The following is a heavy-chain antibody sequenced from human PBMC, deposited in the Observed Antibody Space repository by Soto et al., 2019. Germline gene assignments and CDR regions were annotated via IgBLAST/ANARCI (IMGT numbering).Heavy chain of an antibody. Sequence: PSETLSLTCTVSDGSISSYYWTWIRQPAGKGGEWIGRIYTSGSTNYTPSLKSRVTMSVDTSKNQFSLKLSSVTAADTAVYYCARGRGSAGTTYYFDYWGQGTLVTVSS. J-gene: IGHJ4*02. V-gene: IGHV4-4*07. CDR3: ARGRGSAGTTYYFDY. CDR1: DGSISSYY. D-gene: IGHD1-1*01. CDR2: IYTSGST.